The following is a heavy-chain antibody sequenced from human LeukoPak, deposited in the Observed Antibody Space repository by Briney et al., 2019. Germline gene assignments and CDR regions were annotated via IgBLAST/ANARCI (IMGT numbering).Heavy chain of an antibody. CDR3: ARGPNGLGYYDSASYYYYGMDV. J-gene: IGHJ6*02. Sequence: SVKVSCKASGGTFSSYAISWVRQAPGQGLEWMGGIIPSFCKANYAQKFQGRVTITADESTSTAYMELSSLRSEDTAVYYCARGPNGLGYYDSASYYYYGMDVWGQGTTVTV. CDR1: GGTFSSYA. CDR2: IIPSFCKA. V-gene: IGHV1-69*13. D-gene: IGHD3-22*01.